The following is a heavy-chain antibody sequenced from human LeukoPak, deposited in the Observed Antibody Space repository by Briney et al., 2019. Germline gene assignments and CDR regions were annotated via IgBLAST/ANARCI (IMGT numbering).Heavy chain of an antibody. V-gene: IGHV1-24*01. J-gene: IGHJ4*02. Sequence: GASVKVSCKVSGYTLTELSMHWVRQAPGKGLEWMGGFDPEDGETIYAQKFQGRVTMTEDTSTDTAYMELSSLRAEDTAVYYCAKAGGYSSSSAHDFDYWGQGTLVTVSS. CDR1: GYTLTELS. CDR3: AKAGGYSSSSAHDFDY. D-gene: IGHD6-6*01. CDR2: FDPEDGET.